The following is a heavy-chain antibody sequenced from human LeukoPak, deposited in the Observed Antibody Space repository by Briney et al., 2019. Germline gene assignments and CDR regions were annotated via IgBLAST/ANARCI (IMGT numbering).Heavy chain of an antibody. CDR2: IGGRDGST. Sequence: GGSLRLSCAASGFTFSSYGMSWVRQAPGKGLEWVSAIGGRDGSTHYADSVKGRFTISRDNSKNTLYVQMNSLRAEDTAVYYCAKDRTVGASYWYFDLWGHGTLVTVSS. V-gene: IGHV3-23*01. CDR1: GFTFSSYG. D-gene: IGHD1-26*01. J-gene: IGHJ2*01. CDR3: AKDRTVGASYWYFDL.